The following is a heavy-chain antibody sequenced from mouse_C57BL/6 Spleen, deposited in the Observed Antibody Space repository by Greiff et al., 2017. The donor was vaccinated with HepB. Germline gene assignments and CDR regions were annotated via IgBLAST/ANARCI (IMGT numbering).Heavy chain of an antibody. D-gene: IGHD2-4*01. CDR2: IYPGSGNT. J-gene: IGHJ4*01. CDR1: GYTFTDYY. V-gene: IGHV1-76*01. CDR3: ARIYDYDVGAMDY. Sequence: VQLQQSGAELVRPGASVKLSCKASGYTFTDYYINWVKQRPGQGLEWIARIYPGSGNTYYNEKFKGKATLTAEKSSSTAYMQLSSLTSEDSAVYFCARIYDYDVGAMDYWGQGTSVTVSS.